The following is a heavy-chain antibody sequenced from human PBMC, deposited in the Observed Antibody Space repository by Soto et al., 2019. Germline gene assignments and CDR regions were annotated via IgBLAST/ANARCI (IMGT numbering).Heavy chain of an antibody. D-gene: IGHD3-10*01. CDR2: IKQDGSEK. Sequence: GGSLRLSCAASGFTFSSYWMSWVRQAPGKGLEWVANIKQDGSEKYYVDSVKGRFTISRDNAKNSLYLQMNSLRAEDTAVYYCVRDLSYYYGSGSYYDYWGQGTLVTVSS. CDR3: VRDLSYYYGSGSYYDY. J-gene: IGHJ4*02. V-gene: IGHV3-7*01. CDR1: GFTFSSYW.